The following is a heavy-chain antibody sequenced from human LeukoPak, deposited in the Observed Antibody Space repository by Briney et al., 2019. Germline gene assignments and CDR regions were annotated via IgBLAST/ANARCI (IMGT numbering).Heavy chain of an antibody. CDR1: GGTFSSYA. CDR2: IIPIFGTA. CDR3: ARRYSSGWYVFDY. J-gene: IGHJ4*02. V-gene: IGHV1-69*06. Sequence: SVKVSCKASGGTFSSYAISWVRQAPGQGLEWMGGIIPIFGTANYAQKFQGRVTITADKSTSTAYMELSSLRSEDTAVYYCARRYSSGWYVFDYWGQGTLVIVSS. D-gene: IGHD6-19*01.